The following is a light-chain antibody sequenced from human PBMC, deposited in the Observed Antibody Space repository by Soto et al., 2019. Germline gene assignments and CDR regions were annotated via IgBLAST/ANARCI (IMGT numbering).Light chain of an antibody. CDR2: AAS. V-gene: IGKV3-20*01. CDR3: QQYGSSPIM. CDR1: QNIYSN. Sequence: EIMLTQSPGTLSLSPGERATLSCRASQNIYSNVAWYQQRPGQAPRLLIYAASSRATGIPDRFSGSGSGTGFSLIISRLEPEDFAVYYCQQYGSSPIMFGQGTRLEIK. J-gene: IGKJ5*01.